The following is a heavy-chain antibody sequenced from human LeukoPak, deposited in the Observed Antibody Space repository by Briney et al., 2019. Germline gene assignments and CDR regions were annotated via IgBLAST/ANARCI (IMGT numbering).Heavy chain of an antibody. CDR3: AETTVTTGGFDP. D-gene: IGHD4-17*01. V-gene: IGHV1-69*05. J-gene: IGHJ5*02. CDR1: GGTFSSYA. CDR2: IIPIFGTA. Sequence: SVKVSCKASGGTFSSYAISWVRQAPGQGLEWMGRIIPIFGTANYAQKFQGRVTITTDESTSTAYMELSRLRSDDTAVYYCAETTVTTGGFDPWGQGTLVTVSS.